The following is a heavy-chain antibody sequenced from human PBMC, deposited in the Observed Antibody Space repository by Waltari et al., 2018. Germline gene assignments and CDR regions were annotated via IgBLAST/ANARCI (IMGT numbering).Heavy chain of an antibody. CDR2: IYYSGST. CDR1: GGSISSSSYY. CDR3: ARLGAAYSFYFDY. D-gene: IGHD2-15*01. J-gene: IGHJ4*02. Sequence: QLQLQESGPGLVKPSETLSLTCTVSGGSISSSSYYWGWIRQPPGKGLEWIGSIYYSGSTYYNPSLKSRVTISVDTSKNQFSLKLSSVTAADTAVYYCARLGAAYSFYFDYWGQGTLVTVSS. V-gene: IGHV4-39*07.